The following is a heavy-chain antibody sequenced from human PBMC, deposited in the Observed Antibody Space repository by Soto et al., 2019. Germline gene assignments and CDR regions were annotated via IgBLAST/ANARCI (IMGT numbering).Heavy chain of an antibody. D-gene: IGHD3-10*01. Sequence: QVQLVESGGGVVQPGRSLRLSCAASGFTFSSYGMHWVRQAPGKGLEWVAVISYDGSNKYYADSVKGRFTISRDNSKNPLYLLMNSLRAEDTAVYYCAKWAIWFGELSTPNFDYWGQGTLVTVSS. CDR2: ISYDGSNK. CDR1: GFTFSSYG. J-gene: IGHJ4*02. V-gene: IGHV3-30*18. CDR3: AKWAIWFGELSTPNFDY.